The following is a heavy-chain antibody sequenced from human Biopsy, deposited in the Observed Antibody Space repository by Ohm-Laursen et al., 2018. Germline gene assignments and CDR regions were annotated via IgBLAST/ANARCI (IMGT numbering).Heavy chain of an antibody. CDR3: ARGSFWFGGNYYYYGMDV. V-gene: IGHV1-8*01. CDR1: GYTFTSYD. Sequence: SAKVSCKASGYTFTSYDINWVRQATGQGLEWMGWMNPNSGNTDYAQKFQGRVTMTRNTSISTAYMELNSLRSEDTAVYYCARGSFWFGGNYYYYGMDVWGQGTTVTVSS. J-gene: IGHJ6*02. CDR2: MNPNSGNT. D-gene: IGHD3-10*01.